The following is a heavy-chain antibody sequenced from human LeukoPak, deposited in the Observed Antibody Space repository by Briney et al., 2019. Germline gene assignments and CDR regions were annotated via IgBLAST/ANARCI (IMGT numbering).Heavy chain of an antibody. CDR1: GFTFSSYA. CDR2: ISGSGDNT. V-gene: IGHV3-23*01. J-gene: IGHJ6*03. CDR3: AKNGGGYYYGSGRYYMDV. Sequence: GGSLRLSCAASGFTFSSYAMSWVRQAPGKGLEWVSTISGSGDNTVYADSVKDRFTINRDNSKNTLYLQMNSLRAEDTAVYYCAKNGGGYYYGSGRYYMDVWGKGTTVTVSS. D-gene: IGHD3-10*01.